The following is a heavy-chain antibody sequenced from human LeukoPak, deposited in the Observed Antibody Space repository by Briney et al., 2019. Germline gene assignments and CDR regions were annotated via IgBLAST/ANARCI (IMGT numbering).Heavy chain of an antibody. D-gene: IGHD5-18*01. CDR1: GYSFTSYW. V-gene: IGHV5-51*01. Sequence: GESLKISCKGSGYSFTSYWIGWVRQMPGKGLEWMGIIYPGDSDTRYSPSFQGQVTISAGKSISTAYPQWSSLKASDTAMYYCATTGYSYGFPFDYWGQGTLVTVSS. CDR2: IYPGDSDT. J-gene: IGHJ4*02. CDR3: ATTGYSYGFPFDY.